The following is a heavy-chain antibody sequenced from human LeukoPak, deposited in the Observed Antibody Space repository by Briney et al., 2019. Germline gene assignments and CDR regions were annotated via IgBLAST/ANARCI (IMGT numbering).Heavy chain of an antibody. Sequence: SETLSLTCTVSGGSISSNYWSWIRQPAGKGLEWIGRIYTSENTNYNPSFKSRVTMSIDTSKSQFSLKLNSVTAADTAVYYCARDRSTGYSGDCFDPWGQGTLVTVSS. D-gene: IGHD6-13*01. J-gene: IGHJ5*02. CDR3: ARDRSTGYSGDCFDP. CDR1: GGSISSNY. V-gene: IGHV4-4*07. CDR2: IYTSENT.